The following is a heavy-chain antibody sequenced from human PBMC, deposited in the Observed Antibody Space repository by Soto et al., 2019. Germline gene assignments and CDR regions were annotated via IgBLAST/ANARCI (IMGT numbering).Heavy chain of an antibody. D-gene: IGHD1-26*01. CDR3: ARDDDSGYEYGMDV. CDR1: GGTLNRYG. CDR2: IIPISGTA. J-gene: IGHJ6*02. V-gene: IGHV1-69*12. Sequence: QVQLVQSGAEVKKPGSSVKVSCKASGGTLNRYGISWVRQAPGQGPEWMGGIIPISGTAKYAQQFQGRVTITADEPTSTAYMELSSLRSEDTAVYFCARDDDSGYEYGMDVWGQGTTVTVSS.